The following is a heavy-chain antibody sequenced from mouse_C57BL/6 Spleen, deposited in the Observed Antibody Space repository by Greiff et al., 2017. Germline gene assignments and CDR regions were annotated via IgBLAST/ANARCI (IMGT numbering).Heavy chain of an antibody. CDR2: ISYDGSN. CDR3: ARVYGSWDWYFDV. D-gene: IGHD1-1*01. J-gene: IGHJ1*03. V-gene: IGHV3-6*01. Sequence: VQLQQSGPGLVKPSQSLSLTCSVTGYSITSGYYWNWIRQFPGNKLEWMGYISYDGSNNYNPSLKNRISITRDTSKNQFFLKLNSVTTEDTATYYCARVYGSWDWYFDVWGTGTTVTVSS. CDR1: GYSITSGYY.